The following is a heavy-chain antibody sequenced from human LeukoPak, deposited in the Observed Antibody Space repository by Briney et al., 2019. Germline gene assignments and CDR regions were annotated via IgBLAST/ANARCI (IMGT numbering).Heavy chain of an antibody. CDR3: ARLLGYCSSTSCPGGMDV. CDR2: ISSSSSYI. CDR1: GFTFSSCS. V-gene: IGHV3-21*01. D-gene: IGHD2-2*01. J-gene: IGHJ6*02. Sequence: GGSLRLSCAASGFTFSSCSMNWVRHAPGKGLEWVSSISSSSSYIYYADSVKGRFTISRDNAKNSLYLQMNSLRAEDTAVYYCARLLGYCSSTSCPGGMDVWGQGTTVTVCS.